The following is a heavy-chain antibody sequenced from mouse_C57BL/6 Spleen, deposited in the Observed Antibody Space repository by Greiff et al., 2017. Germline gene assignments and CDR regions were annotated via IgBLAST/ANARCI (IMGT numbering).Heavy chain of an antibody. CDR3: ARHWGNLDWFAY. J-gene: IGHJ3*01. CDR1: GYTFTEYT. CDR2: FYPGSGSI. V-gene: IGHV1-62-2*01. Sequence: VQLVESGAELVKPGASVKLSCKASGYTFTEYTIHWVKQRTGQGLEWIGWFYPGSGSIKYNEKFKDKATLTADKSSSTVYMELSRVTSEDSAVYFCARHWGNLDWFAYWGQGTLVTVSA. D-gene: IGHD2-1*01.